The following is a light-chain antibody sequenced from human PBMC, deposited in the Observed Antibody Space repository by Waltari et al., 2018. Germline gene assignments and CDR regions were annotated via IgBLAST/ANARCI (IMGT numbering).Light chain of an antibody. CDR1: SSDAGTFNL. CDR3: CSYARSSTFGVL. CDR2: EGS. V-gene: IGLV2-23*03. J-gene: IGLJ2*01. Sequence: QSALTQPASVSGSAGQSITTSSTGTSSDAGTFNLAPWYQHHPGKAPKLMIYEGSKRPSGVSNRFSASKSGNTASLTISGLQAEDEADYYCCSYARSSTFGVLFGGGTKLTVL.